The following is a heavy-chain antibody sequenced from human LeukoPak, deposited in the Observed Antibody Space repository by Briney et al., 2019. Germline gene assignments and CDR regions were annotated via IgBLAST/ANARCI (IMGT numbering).Heavy chain of an antibody. Sequence: GGSLRLSCAASGFTFSDYYMSWIRQAPGKGLEWVSYISSSSSYTNYADSVKGRFTISRDNAENSLYLQMNSLRAEDTAVYYCARALYYYDSSGYYYWFDPWGQGTLVTVSS. CDR2: ISSSSSYT. CDR3: ARALYYYDSSGYYYWFDP. J-gene: IGHJ5*02. D-gene: IGHD3-22*01. V-gene: IGHV3-11*06. CDR1: GFTFSDYY.